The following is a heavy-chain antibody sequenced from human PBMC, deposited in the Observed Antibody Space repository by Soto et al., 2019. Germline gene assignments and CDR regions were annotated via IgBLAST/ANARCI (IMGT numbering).Heavy chain of an antibody. CDR1: GGSISSSSYY. V-gene: IGHV4-39*01. D-gene: IGHD2-2*01. CDR2: MYYSGTT. J-gene: IGHJ3*02. Sequence: QLQLQESGPGLVKPSETLSLTCTVSGGSISSSSYYWAWIRQPPGKGLEWIGSMYYSGTTFFNPSLKSRVTISVDTSKTQLSLKLSSVTASDTAVYYCARNPYSAPYIVVVATSIVLDAFDIWGQGAMVTVSS. CDR3: ARNPYSAPYIVVVATSIVLDAFDI.